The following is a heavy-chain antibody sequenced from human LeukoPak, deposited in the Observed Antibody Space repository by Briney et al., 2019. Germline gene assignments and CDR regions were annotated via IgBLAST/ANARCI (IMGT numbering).Heavy chain of an antibody. CDR2: LTIGGDTT. J-gene: IGHJ3*02. Sequence: GGSLRLSCAASGFIFSSSAMGWVRQAPGKGLEWVSGLTIGGDTTYYADSVRGRFTISRDNAKNSLYLQMNSLRAEDTAVYYCAGGLAYGSGSYYTGTHAFDIWGQGTMVTVSS. D-gene: IGHD3-10*01. CDR3: AGGLAYGSGSYYTGTHAFDI. CDR1: GFIFSSSA. V-gene: IGHV3-23*01.